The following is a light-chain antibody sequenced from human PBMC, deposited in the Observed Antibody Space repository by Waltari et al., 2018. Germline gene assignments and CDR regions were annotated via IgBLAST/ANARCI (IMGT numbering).Light chain of an antibody. CDR2: EVS. CDR1: QSLLDSEDGNTY. V-gene: IGKV2-40*01. J-gene: IGKJ1*01. Sequence: DIVMTQTPLSLPVTLGEPASISCRSSQSLLDSEDGNTYLEWYLQKPGQSPQLLIYEVSNRASGVPDRFSGSGSDTDFTLKISRVEAEDVGVYYCMQALEFRTFGQGTKVEIK. CDR3: MQALEFRT.